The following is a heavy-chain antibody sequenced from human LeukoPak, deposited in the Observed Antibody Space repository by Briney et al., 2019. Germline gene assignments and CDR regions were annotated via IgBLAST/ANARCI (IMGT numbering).Heavy chain of an antibody. J-gene: IGHJ4*02. CDR2: INEDGSEK. CDR1: GFTFSSYW. Sequence: GGSLRLSCVGSGFTFSSYWMTWVRQAPGKGLEWVANINEDGSEKFYVDSVKDRFTISRDNAKKSVYLQMNSLIVEDTGLYYCARDQGAAGDYWGQGTLVTVSS. V-gene: IGHV3-7*01. D-gene: IGHD6-13*01. CDR3: ARDQGAAGDY.